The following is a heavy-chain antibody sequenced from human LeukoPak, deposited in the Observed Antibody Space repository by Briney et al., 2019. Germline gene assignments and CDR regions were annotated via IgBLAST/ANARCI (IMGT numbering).Heavy chain of an antibody. J-gene: IGHJ4*02. D-gene: IGHD3-10*01. CDR2: ISYDGSNK. V-gene: IGHV3-33*05. CDR1: GFTFSSYG. Sequence: GGSLRLSCAASGFTFSSYGMHWVRQAPGKGLEWVAVISYDGSNKYYADSVKGRFTISRDNSKNTLYLQMNSLRAEDTAVYYCAKEGPLWFGELLPFDYWGQGTLVTVSS. CDR3: AKEGPLWFGELLPFDY.